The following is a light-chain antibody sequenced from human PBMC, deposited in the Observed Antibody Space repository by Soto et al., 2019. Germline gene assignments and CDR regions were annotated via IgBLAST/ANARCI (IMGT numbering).Light chain of an antibody. CDR2: EVS. J-gene: IGLJ1*01. CDR1: SSDVGGYDF. V-gene: IGLV2-14*01. CDR3: SSYTTSSTLEV. Sequence: QSALTQPASVSGSPGQSITISCTGTSSDVGGYDFVSWYQQHPGKAPKLMIYEVSNRPSGVSNRFSGSKSGNTASLTISGLQAGDEADYYCSSYTTSSTLEVFGTGTQLTVL.